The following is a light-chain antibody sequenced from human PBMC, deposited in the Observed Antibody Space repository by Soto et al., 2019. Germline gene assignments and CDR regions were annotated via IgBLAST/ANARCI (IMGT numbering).Light chain of an antibody. J-gene: IGKJ4*01. CDR3: QQTYSTLALT. CDR2: GAS. Sequence: DIQMTQSPSSLAASVGDRVTVSCRSSQSIGTFLNWYQHKPGKAPELLIFGASRLQSGVPSRFSGGGSGTEFTLNISSLQPEDFATYYCQQTYSTLALTFGGGTKVEI. CDR1: QSIGTF. V-gene: IGKV1-39*01.